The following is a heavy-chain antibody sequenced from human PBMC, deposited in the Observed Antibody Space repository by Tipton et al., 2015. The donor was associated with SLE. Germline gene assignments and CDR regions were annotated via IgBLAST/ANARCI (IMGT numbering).Heavy chain of an antibody. CDR1: GFTFSSYA. CDR3: ARVLDAFDI. Sequence: SLRLSCAASGFTFSSYAMIWVRQAPGKGLEWVSYISGTTGTTHYADSVKGRFTISTDTAKKSLYLQMSSLRAEDTAVYYCARVLDAFDIWGQGTMVTVSS. V-gene: IGHV3-48*01. CDR2: ISGTTGTT. J-gene: IGHJ3*02.